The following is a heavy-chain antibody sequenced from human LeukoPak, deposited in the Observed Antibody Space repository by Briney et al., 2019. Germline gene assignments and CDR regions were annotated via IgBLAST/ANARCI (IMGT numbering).Heavy chain of an antibody. CDR2: IYHSGST. CDR1: GGSINSGDYY. V-gene: IGHV4-30-4*01. Sequence: SETLSLTCTISGGSINSGDYYWSWIRQPPGKGLEWIGYIYHSGSTYYNPSLRSRVTISVDMSKNQVSLKLSSVTAADTAVYYCARGDYYYDSSGYGTFDYWGQGTLVTVSS. D-gene: IGHD3-22*01. CDR3: ARGDYYYDSSGYGTFDY. J-gene: IGHJ4*02.